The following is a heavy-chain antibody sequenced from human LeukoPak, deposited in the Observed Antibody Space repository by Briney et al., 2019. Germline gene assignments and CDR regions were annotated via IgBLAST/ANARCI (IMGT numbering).Heavy chain of an antibody. D-gene: IGHD5-24*01. CDR2: VYYTGST. J-gene: IGHJ4*02. V-gene: IGHV4-39*01. CDR3: ARHGPPMQRQFYDS. CDR1: GDSISGSSYY. Sequence: SETLSLTCTVSGDSISGSSYYWAWIRQPPGKGLEWIGSVYYTGSTYYMSSLKSRVTISADTFKNLFSLKVNSMTAADTAVYYCARHGPPMQRQFYDSWGQGTLVTVSS.